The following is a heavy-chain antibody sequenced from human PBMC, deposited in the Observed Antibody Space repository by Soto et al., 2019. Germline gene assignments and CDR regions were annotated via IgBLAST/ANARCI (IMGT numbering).Heavy chain of an antibody. Sequence: QVQLQESGPGLVKPSETLSLTCTVSGGSISSYYWSWNRQPPGKGLEWIGYIYYSGSTNYNPSLKSRVTISVDTSKNQFSLKLSSVTAADTAVYYCARQPDCSGGSCYSRAYYFDYWGQGTLVTVSS. J-gene: IGHJ4*02. D-gene: IGHD2-15*01. CDR3: ARQPDCSGGSCYSRAYYFDY. CDR1: GGSISSYY. CDR2: IYYSGST. V-gene: IGHV4-59*08.